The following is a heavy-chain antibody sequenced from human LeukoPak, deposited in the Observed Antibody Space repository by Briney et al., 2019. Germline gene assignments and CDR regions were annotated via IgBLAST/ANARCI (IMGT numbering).Heavy chain of an antibody. Sequence: GGSLRLSCAASGFSFSSHWMTWVRQAPGKGLEWVANIKSDGSEKYYADSVKGRFTISRDNAKNSLSLQMNGLRVEDTAQYYCAREEWIGELSKFDYWGQGTLVTVSS. CDR2: IKSDGSEK. CDR3: AREEWIGELSKFDY. V-gene: IGHV3-7*01. D-gene: IGHD3-10*01. J-gene: IGHJ4*02. CDR1: GFSFSSHW.